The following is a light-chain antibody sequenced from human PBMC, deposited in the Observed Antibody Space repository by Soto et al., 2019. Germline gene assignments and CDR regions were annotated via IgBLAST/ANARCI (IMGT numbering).Light chain of an antibody. J-gene: IGLJ1*01. CDR3: QTWGTGIHV. CDR1: SGHSSYA. V-gene: IGLV4-69*01. Sequence: QLVLTQSPSASASLGASVKLTCTLSSGHSSYAIAWHQQQPEKGPRYLMKLNSDGSHNKGDGIPDRFSGSSSGAERYLTISCLQSEDEADYYCQTWGTGIHVFGTGTKLTVL. CDR2: LNSDGSH.